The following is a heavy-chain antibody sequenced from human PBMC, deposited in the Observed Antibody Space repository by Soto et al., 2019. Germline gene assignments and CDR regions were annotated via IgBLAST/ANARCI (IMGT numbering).Heavy chain of an antibody. D-gene: IGHD2-2*01. J-gene: IGHJ4*02. Sequence: QVQLVESGGGVVQPGRSLRLSCAASGFTFSSYGMHWVRQAPGKGLEWVAVISYDGSNKYYADSVKGRFTISRDNSKNTLYLQMNSLRAEDTAVYYCAKDPRIVVVPAAMSYWGQGTLVTVSS. CDR3: AKDPRIVVVPAAMSY. CDR1: GFTFSSYG. V-gene: IGHV3-30*18. CDR2: ISYDGSNK.